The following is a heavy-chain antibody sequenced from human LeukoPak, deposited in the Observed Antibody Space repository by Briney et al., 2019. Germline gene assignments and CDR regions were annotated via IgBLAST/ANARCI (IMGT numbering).Heavy chain of an antibody. CDR3: TTPYYVLRFLEWLPNDAFDI. CDR1: GFTFSNAW. D-gene: IGHD3-3*01. CDR2: IKSKTDGGTT. V-gene: IGHV3-15*01. Sequence: GGSLRLSCAASGFTFSNAWMSWVRQAPGKGLEWVGRIKSKTDGGTTDYAAPVKGRFTISRDDSKNTLYLQMNSLKTEDTAVYYCTTPYYVLRFLEWLPNDAFDIWGQGTMVTVSS. J-gene: IGHJ3*02.